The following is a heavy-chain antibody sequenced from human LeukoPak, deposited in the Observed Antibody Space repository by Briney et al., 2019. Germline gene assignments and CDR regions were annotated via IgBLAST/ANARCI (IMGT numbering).Heavy chain of an antibody. CDR1: GFTFSSYS. J-gene: IGHJ4*02. V-gene: IGHV3-49*04. D-gene: IGHD3-22*01. CDR2: IRSKAYGGTT. CDR3: TRVNYYDSSWGSHMDY. Sequence: PGGSLRLSCAASGFTFSSYSMNWVRQAPGKGLGWVGSIRSKAYGGTTEYAASVKGRFTISRDDSKSIAYLQMNSLKTEDTAVYYCTRVNYYDSSWGSHMDYWGQGTLVTVSS.